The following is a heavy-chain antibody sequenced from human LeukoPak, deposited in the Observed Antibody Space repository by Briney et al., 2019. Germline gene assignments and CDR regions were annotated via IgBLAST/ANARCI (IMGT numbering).Heavy chain of an antibody. CDR1: GFSFSSYE. J-gene: IGHJ6*02. CDR2: IWSDGSTK. CDR3: ARGQPPSYYDMDV. V-gene: IGHV3-33*08. D-gene: IGHD6-13*01. Sequence: GGSLRLSCADSGFSFSSYEMNWVRQAPGKGLEWVAVIWSDGSTKYYEDSVKGRFTISRDNSKNTLYLQMNSLRAEDTAVYYCARGQPPSYYDMDVWGQGTTVTVSS.